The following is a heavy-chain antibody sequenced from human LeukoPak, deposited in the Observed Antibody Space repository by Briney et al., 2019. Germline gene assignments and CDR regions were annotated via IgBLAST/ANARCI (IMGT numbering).Heavy chain of an antibody. D-gene: IGHD6-13*01. J-gene: IGHJ4*02. CDR2: ISFDGGNK. CDR3: ARGRAGIAAAGFDY. CDR1: GFTFSMSA. V-gene: IGHV3-30-3*01. Sequence: GGSLRLSCATSGFTFSMSAMHWVRLAPGKGLDWVAVISFDGGNKFYADSVKGRFSISRDNSENTLYLHVNSLGLDDTAVYFCARGRAGIAAAGFDYWGQGTLVTVSS.